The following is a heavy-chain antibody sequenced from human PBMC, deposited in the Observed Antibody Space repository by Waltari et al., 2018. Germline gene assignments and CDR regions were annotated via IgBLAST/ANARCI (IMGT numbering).Heavy chain of an antibody. V-gene: IGHV1-18*04. CDR3: ARSTGTTQASDY. CDR2: IGPYNDNT. Sequence: QVLLVQSGFEVKKPGASVKVSCKASGYTFSNYGVNWVRQAPGQGLEWVGWIGPYNDNTDYAQKFQGRVTMTSHTSTSTAYMELRSLTSDDTAVYFCARSTGTTQASDYWGQGTLVTVSS. J-gene: IGHJ4*02. D-gene: IGHD1-1*01. CDR1: GYTFSNYG.